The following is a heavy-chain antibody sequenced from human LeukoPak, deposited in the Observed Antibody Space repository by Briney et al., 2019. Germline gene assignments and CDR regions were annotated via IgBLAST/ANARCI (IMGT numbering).Heavy chain of an antibody. D-gene: IGHD4-17*01. CDR1: GGFISNYY. V-gene: IGHV4-4*07. J-gene: IGHJ4*02. CDR2: IYTSGGT. CDR3: ATEREGPYGYLDY. Sequence: SETLSLTCTVSGGFISNYYWSWIRQPAGKGREWIGRIYTSGGTNYNSSLNSRVTVSVDTSKNKFSLKPRSVTAADTAVYYCATEREGPYGYLDYWGQGTLVTVSS.